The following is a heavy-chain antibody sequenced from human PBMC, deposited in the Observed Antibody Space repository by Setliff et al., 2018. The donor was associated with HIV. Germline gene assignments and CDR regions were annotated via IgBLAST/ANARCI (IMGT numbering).Heavy chain of an antibody. CDR2: ITPDSGGT. D-gene: IGHD2-21*02. CDR1: GYTFNDSF. J-gene: IGHJ6*03. V-gene: IGHV1-2*02. CDR3: ARVIVVVTATQLDYYYVDV. Sequence: ASVKVSCKASGYTFNDSFIHWVRQAPGQGLEWRGWITPDSGGTNYAQKFQGRVTMTRDTSISTAYMELSSLRSEDTAVYYCARVIVVVTATQLDYYYVDVWGKGTTVTVSS.